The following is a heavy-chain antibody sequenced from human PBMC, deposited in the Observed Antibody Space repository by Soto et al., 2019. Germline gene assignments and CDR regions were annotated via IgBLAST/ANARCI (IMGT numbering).Heavy chain of an antibody. CDR3: ARSVHDSSGYYYVDY. J-gene: IGHJ4*02. D-gene: IGHD3-22*01. CDR2: MNPNSGNT. CDR1: GYTFTSYD. V-gene: IGHV1-8*01. Sequence: ASVKVSCKASGYTFTSYDINWVRQATGQGLEWMGWMNPNSGNTGYAQKIQGRVTMTRNTSISTAYMELSSLRSEDTAVYYCARSVHDSSGYYYVDYWGQGTLVTVSS.